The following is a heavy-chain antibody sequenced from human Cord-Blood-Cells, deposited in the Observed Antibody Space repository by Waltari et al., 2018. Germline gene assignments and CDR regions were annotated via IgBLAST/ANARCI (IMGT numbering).Heavy chain of an antibody. J-gene: IGHJ3*02. D-gene: IGHD6-6*01. CDR3: ARAMGIAAPPGAFDI. Sequence: QVQLVQSGAEVKKPGSSVKVSCKASGGTFSSYAISWVRPPPGQGLEWMGGIIPIFGKANYAQKFQGRVTITADESTSTAYMELSSLRSEDTAVYYCARAMGIAAPPGAFDIWGQGTMVTVSS. V-gene: IGHV1-69*01. CDR1: GGTFSSYA. CDR2: IIPIFGKA.